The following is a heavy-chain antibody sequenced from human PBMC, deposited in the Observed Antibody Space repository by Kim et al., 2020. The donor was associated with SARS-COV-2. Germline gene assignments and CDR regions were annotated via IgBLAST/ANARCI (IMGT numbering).Heavy chain of an antibody. V-gene: IGHV3-48*03. D-gene: IGHD1-1*01. CDR3: AREGTGTAYYYYGMDV. J-gene: IGHJ6*02. Sequence: VKGRFTISRENAKNSLYLQMNSLSAEDTAVYYGAREGTGTAYYYYGMDVWGQGTTVTVSS.